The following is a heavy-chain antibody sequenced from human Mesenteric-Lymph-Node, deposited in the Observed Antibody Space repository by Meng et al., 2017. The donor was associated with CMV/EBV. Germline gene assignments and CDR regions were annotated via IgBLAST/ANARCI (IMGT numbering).Heavy chain of an antibody. V-gene: IGHV4-61*01. CDR1: GDSVSSGSYY. CDR3: ASGGPWEGFDP. CDR2: IYYTGNS. Sequence: GSLRLSCTVSGDSVSSGSYYWSWIRQPPGKGLEWIGYIYYTGNSNYNPSLKSRVTISVDTSKNQFSLKLSSVTAADTAVYYCASGGPWEGFDPWGQGTLVTVSS. D-gene: IGHD3-16*01. J-gene: IGHJ5*02.